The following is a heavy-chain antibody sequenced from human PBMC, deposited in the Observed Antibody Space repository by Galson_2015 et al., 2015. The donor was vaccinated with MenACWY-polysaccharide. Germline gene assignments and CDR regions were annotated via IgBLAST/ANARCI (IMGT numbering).Heavy chain of an antibody. CDR2: ISASGSNT. CDR3: AGGDLSFYKYSYYGMDV. V-gene: IGHV3-23*01. D-gene: IGHD3/OR15-3a*01. J-gene: IGHJ6*02. Sequence: SLSLSCAASGFTFGSYALNWVRQAPGGGLDWLSGISASGSNTCNADSVKGRFTISRDNSKNILYLEMKSLRAEDTAVYFCAGGDLSFYKYSYYGMDVWGPGTTVTISS. CDR1: GFTFGSYA.